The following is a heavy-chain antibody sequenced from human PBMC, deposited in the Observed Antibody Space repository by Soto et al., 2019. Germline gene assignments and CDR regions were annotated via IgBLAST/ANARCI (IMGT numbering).Heavy chain of an antibody. D-gene: IGHD3-3*01. CDR2: INSDGSST. CDR1: GFTFSSYW. J-gene: IGHJ4*02. CDR3: ARGTFEIYDFWSGGPGDY. Sequence: EVQLVESGGGLVQPGGSLRLSCAASGFTFSSYWMHWVRQAPGKGLVWVSRINSDGSSTSYADSVKGRFTISGDNAKNTLYLQMNSLRAEDTAVYYCARGTFEIYDFWSGGPGDYWGQGTLVTVSS. V-gene: IGHV3-74*01.